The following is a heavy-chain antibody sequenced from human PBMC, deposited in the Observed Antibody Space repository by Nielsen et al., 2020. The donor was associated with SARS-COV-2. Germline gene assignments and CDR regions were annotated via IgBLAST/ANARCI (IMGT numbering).Heavy chain of an antibody. CDR1: GGSISSYY. J-gene: IGHJ6*02. CDR3: ARNNKGYCSGGSCYYYYGMDV. Sequence: SETLSLTCTVSGGSISSYYWSWIRQPPGKGLEWIGYIYYSGSTNYNPSLKSRVTISVDTSKNQFSLKLSSVTAADTAVYYRARNNKGYCSGGSCYYYYGMDVWGQGTTVTVSS. CDR2: IYYSGST. D-gene: IGHD2-15*01. V-gene: IGHV4-59*08.